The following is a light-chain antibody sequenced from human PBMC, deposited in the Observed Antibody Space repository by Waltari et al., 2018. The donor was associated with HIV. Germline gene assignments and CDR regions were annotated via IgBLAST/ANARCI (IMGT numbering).Light chain of an antibody. J-gene: IGKJ1*01. CDR2: AAS. Sequence: DLQLTQSPSFLSASVGDRLTISCRASQGISSFLAWYQQKPGKAPKLLIYAASTLQNGGPSRFSGSGSGTEFTLTINSLQPEDFATYFCQQLNTYPPWTFGQGTKVEVK. V-gene: IGKV1-9*01. CDR3: QQLNTYPPWT. CDR1: QGISSF.